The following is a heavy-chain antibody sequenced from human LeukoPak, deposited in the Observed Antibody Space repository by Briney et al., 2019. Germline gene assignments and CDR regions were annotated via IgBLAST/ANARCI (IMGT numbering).Heavy chain of an antibody. CDR2: ISGSSGII. CDR3: AKGGSGWYFDY. CDR1: GFTFNTYT. D-gene: IGHD6-19*01. J-gene: IGHJ4*02. V-gene: IGHV3-48*01. Sequence: GGSLRLSCAASGFTFNTYTMNWVRQAPGKGLEWVSYISGSSGIIDYADSVRGRFTISRDNAKNSLYLQMNSLRAEDTAVYYCAKGGSGWYFDYWGQGTLVTVSS.